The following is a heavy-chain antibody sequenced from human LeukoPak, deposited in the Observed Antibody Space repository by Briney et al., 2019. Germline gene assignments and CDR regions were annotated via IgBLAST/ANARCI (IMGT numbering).Heavy chain of an antibody. CDR2: INHSGST. J-gene: IGHJ3*02. D-gene: IGHD3-9*01. CDR1: GGSFSGYY. CDR3: ATAGPYYDILTGYSTTRGAFDI. Sequence: SGTLSLTCAVYGGSFSGYYWSWIRQPPGKGLEWIGEINHSGSTNYNPSLKSRVTISVDTSKNQFSLKLSSMTAADTAVYYCATAGPYYDILTGYSTTRGAFDIWGQGTMVTVSS. V-gene: IGHV4-34*01.